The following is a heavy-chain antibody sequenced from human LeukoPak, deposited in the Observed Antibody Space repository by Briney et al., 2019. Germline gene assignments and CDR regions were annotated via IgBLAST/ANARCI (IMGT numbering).Heavy chain of an antibody. CDR1: GFTFSSYS. V-gene: IGHV3-21*01. CDR3: ARFVVVPAARWSRFDY. J-gene: IGHJ4*02. CDR2: ISSSSSYI. D-gene: IGHD2-2*01. Sequence: GGSLRLSCAASGFTFSSYSMNWVRQAPGKGLEWVSSISSSSSYIYYADSVKGRFTISRDNAKNSLYLQMNSLRAEDTAVYYCARFVVVPAARWSRFDYWGQGTLVTVSS.